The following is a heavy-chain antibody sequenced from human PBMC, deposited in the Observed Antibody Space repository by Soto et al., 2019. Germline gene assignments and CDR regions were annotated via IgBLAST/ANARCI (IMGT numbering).Heavy chain of an antibody. CDR3: AREQYGDYGCYFDY. CDR1: GGTFSSYA. V-gene: IGHV1-69*13. D-gene: IGHD4-17*01. CDR2: IIPIFGTA. Sequence: SVKVSCKASGGTFSSYAISWVRQAPGQGLEWMGGIIPIFGTANYAQKFQGRVTITADESTSTAYMELSSLRSEDTAVYYCAREQYGDYGCYFDYWGQGTLVTVSS. J-gene: IGHJ4*02.